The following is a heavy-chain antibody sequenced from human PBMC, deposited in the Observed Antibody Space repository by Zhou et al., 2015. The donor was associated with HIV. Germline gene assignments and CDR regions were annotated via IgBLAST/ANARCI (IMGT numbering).Heavy chain of an antibody. CDR3: ARSRDFSKPPKHYYDILTGYYSH. Sequence: QVQLVQSGAEVKKPGSSVKVSCKASGGTSSIYAISWVRQAPGQGLEWMGGIIPIFGTANDAQNFKGRITITADTSTSTAYMELSSLRSEDTALYYCARSRDFSKPPKHYYDILTGYYSHWGQGTLVTVSS. CDR1: GGTSSIYA. V-gene: IGHV1-69*06. D-gene: IGHD3-9*01. J-gene: IGHJ4*02. CDR2: IIPIFGTA.